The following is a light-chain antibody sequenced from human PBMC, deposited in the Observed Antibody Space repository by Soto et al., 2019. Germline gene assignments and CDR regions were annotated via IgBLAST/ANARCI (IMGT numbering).Light chain of an antibody. CDR3: QQYGRTSWT. V-gene: IGKV3-20*01. CDR1: QSVSTNF. CDR2: GAS. Sequence: EIVLTQSPGTLSLSPGEGATLSCRASQSVSTNFFAWYQQKPGQAPRLLIYGASTRATGIPDRFSGSGSGTDFTLPISRLEPEDFAVYYCQQYGRTSWTFCQGTKV. J-gene: IGKJ1*01.